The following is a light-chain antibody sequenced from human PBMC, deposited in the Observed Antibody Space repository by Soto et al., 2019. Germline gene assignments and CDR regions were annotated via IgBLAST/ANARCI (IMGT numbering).Light chain of an antibody. CDR3: SSYTSSSTYV. V-gene: IGLV2-14*01. CDR1: SSDVGAYNY. J-gene: IGLJ1*01. CDR2: DVS. Sequence: QSALTQPASVSGSPGQSIAISYTGSSSDVGAYNYVSWYQQHPGKAPKLMIYDVSDRPSGVSNRFSGSKSGNTASLTISGLQAEDEADYYCSSYTSSSTYVFGTGTKVTVL.